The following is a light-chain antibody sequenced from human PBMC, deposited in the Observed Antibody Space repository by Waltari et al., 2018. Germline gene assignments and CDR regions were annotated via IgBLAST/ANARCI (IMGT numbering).Light chain of an antibody. Sequence: QSALTQPPSASGSPGQSVTITCTGTSSDVGIYDWVSWYQQHPGKAPKLIVFEVNQWPSGVRPPFPGSNSGNTASLTISGLQPEDEADYYCSSYAGDDNVVVFGGGTKLTVL. CDR3: SSYAGDDNVVV. CDR1: SSDVGIYDW. J-gene: IGLJ2*01. V-gene: IGLV2-8*01. CDR2: EVN.